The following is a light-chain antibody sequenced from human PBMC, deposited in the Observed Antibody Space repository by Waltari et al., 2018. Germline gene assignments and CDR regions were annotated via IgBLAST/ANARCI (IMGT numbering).Light chain of an antibody. J-gene: IGLJ3*02. CDR2: VNSDGSH. CDR3: QTGGHGTWV. Sequence: QLVLTQSPSASASLGASVKLTCTLISGHSTNVIAWLQKRPEKGPRFVMKVNSDGSHSKGDEIPDRFSGSSSGAERYLTISSLQSEDEADYYCQTGGHGTWVFGGGTKLTVL. V-gene: IGLV4-69*01. CDR1: SGHSTNV.